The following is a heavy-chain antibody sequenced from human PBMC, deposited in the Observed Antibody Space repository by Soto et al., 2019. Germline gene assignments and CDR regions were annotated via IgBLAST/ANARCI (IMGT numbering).Heavy chain of an antibody. CDR2: IDPSDSYT. D-gene: IGHD6-13*01. Sequence: GESLNISCKGSGYSFTSYWISWVRQMPGKGLEWMGRIDPSDSYTNYSPSFQGHVTISADKSISTAYLQWSSLKASDTAMYYCARHLISSSWYRYYYYGMDVWGQGTTVTVSS. CDR1: GYSFTSYW. J-gene: IGHJ6*02. CDR3: ARHLISSSWYRYYYYGMDV. V-gene: IGHV5-10-1*01.